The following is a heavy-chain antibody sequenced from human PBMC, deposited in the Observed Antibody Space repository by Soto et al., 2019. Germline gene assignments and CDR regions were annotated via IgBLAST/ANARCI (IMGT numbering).Heavy chain of an antibody. CDR3: ARVQYDYIWGSYPFDY. D-gene: IGHD3-16*02. Sequence: PSETLSLTCAVYGGSFSGYYWSWIRQPPGKGLEWIGEINHSGSTNYNPSLKSRVTISVDTSKNQFSLKLSSVTAADTAVYYCARVQYDYIWGSYPFDYWGQGTLVTVSS. J-gene: IGHJ4*02. V-gene: IGHV4-34*01. CDR2: INHSGST. CDR1: GGSFSGYY.